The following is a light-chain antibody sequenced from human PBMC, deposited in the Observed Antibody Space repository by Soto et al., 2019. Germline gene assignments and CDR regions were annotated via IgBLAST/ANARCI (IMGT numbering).Light chain of an antibody. J-gene: IGLJ1*01. V-gene: IGLV2-8*01. CDR2: EVT. CDR1: SNDVGRYNY. CDR3: AAWDDSLSACV. Sequence: QSVLTQPPSASGSPGQSVSVSCTGSSNDVGRYNYVSWYQQHPGKAPKLIIYEVTKRPSGVPDRFSGSRSGTSASLAIVGLRSEDEAVYYCAAWDDSLSACVFGNGTKVTVL.